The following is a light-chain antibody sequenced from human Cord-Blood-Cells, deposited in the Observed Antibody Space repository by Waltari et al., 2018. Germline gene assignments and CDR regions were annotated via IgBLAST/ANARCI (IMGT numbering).Light chain of an antibody. V-gene: IGLV3-25*03. CDR2: KDS. CDR3: QSADSSGTYWV. J-gene: IGLJ3*02. Sequence: SYELTQPPPVSVSPGQTARITCSGDAFPKQYAYWYQQKPGQTPVLGVYKDSARPSGIPERFSVSNSGTTVTLTISGVQAEDEADYYCQSADSSGTYWVFGGGTKLTVL. CDR1: AFPKQY.